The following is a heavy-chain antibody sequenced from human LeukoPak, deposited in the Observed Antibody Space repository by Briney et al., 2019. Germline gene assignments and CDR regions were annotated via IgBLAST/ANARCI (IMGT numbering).Heavy chain of an antibody. V-gene: IGHV3-11*01. CDR2: ISSSGSTI. Sequence: PGGSLRLSCAAPGFTFSDYYMSWIRQAPGKGLEWVSYISSSGSTIYYADSVKGRFTTSRDNAKNSLYLQMNSLRAEDTAVYYCARDVPSFSLADAFDIWGQGTMVTVSS. D-gene: IGHD3-16*01. CDR3: ARDVPSFSLADAFDI. CDR1: GFTFSDYY. J-gene: IGHJ3*02.